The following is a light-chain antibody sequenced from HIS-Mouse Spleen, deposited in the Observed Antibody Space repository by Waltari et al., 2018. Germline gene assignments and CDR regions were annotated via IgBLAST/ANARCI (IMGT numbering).Light chain of an antibody. V-gene: IGLV3-27*01. CDR2: QSS. CDR1: VLAKKY. CDR3: YSAADNSGV. Sequence: SYELTQPSSVSVSPGQTARITCSGAVLAKKYARWFQQKPGQAPVLVISQSSVRPSGVPERFSGSSSGTTVTLTISGAQVEDEADYYCYSAADNSGVFGGGTKLTVL. J-gene: IGLJ2*01.